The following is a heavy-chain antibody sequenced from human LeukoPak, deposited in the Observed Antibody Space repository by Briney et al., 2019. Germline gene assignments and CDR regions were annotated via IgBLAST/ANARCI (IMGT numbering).Heavy chain of an antibody. CDR2: IYYRGST. D-gene: IGHD6-13*01. CDR1: GGSISSYY. J-gene: IGHJ4*02. CDR3: ARWVAASSIDY. Sequence: SETLSLTCTVSGGSISSYYWSWIRQPPGKGLEWIGYIYYRGSTNYNASLKSRVTISVDTSKNQFPLKLRPVTAADTAVYYCARWVAASSIDYWGQGTLVTVSS. V-gene: IGHV4-59*08.